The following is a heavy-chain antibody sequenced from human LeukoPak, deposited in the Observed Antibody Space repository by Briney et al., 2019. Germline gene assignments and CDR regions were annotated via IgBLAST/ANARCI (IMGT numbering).Heavy chain of an antibody. Sequence: SETLSLTCAVYGGSFSSYYWGWIRQPPGKGLEWIGSIYYSGSTYYNPSLKSRVTISVDTSKNQFSLKLSSVTAADTAVYYCARQRGIAVPHYFDYWGQGTLVTVSS. D-gene: IGHD6-19*01. CDR2: IYYSGST. CDR1: GGSFSSYY. CDR3: ARQRGIAVPHYFDY. J-gene: IGHJ4*02. V-gene: IGHV4-39*01.